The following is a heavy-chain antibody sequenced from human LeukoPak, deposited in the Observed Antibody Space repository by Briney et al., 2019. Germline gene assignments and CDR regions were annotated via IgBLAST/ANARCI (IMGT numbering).Heavy chain of an antibody. CDR1: GFTFSNYG. CDR2: ISDDGSNK. V-gene: IGHV3-30*03. J-gene: IGHJ6*02. D-gene: IGHD3-10*01. CDR3: ARDVVPEGYYYYGMDV. Sequence: PGGSLRLSCAASGFTFSNYGMNWVRQAPGKGLEWVAVISDDGSNKYYADSVKGRFTISRDNSKNTLYLQMNSLRPEDTAVYYCARDVVPEGYYYYGMDVWGQGTTVTVSS.